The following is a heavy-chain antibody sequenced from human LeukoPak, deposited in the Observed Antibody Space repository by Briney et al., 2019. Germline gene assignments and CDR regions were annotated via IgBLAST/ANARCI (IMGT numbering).Heavy chain of an antibody. CDR2: IKQDGSEK. Sequence: SRGSSEDLRSASGFPFSSFRVRWGGQAPGKGLEWVANIKQDGSEKYYVGSVKGRFTISRDNAKNSLYLQMSSLRAEDTAVYYCAREILESCLMHLPTYYSGPDDWGPGTTVTVSS. CDR1: GFPFSSFR. V-gene: IGHV3-7*04. CDR3: AREILESCLMHLPTYYSGPDD. J-gene: IGHJ6*02. D-gene: IGHD1-26*01.